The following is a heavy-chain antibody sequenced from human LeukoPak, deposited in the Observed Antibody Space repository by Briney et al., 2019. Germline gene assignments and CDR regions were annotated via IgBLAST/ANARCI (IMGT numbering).Heavy chain of an antibody. J-gene: IGHJ6*02. CDR1: GYTFTSYG. CDR2: ISGYNGNT. CDR3: ARVHCTNGVCYGHYYYYGVDV. V-gene: IGHV1-18*01. D-gene: IGHD2-8*01. Sequence: ASVKVSCKASGYTFTSYGISWVRQAPGQGLEWMGWISGYNGNTNYAQMLQGRVTMTTDTSTSTAYMELRSLRSDDTAVYYCARVHCTNGVCYGHYYYYGVDVWSQGTTVTVSS.